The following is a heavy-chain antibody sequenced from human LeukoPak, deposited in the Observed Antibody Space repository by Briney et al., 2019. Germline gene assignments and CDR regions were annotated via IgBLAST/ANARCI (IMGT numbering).Heavy chain of an antibody. D-gene: IGHD6-13*01. CDR3: ARGVSSPFDP. CDR1: GGTFSSYA. CDR2: IIPIFGTA. Sequence: ASVKVSCKASGGTFSSYAISWVRPAPGQGLEWMGGIIPIFGTANYAQKFQGRVTITADESTSTAYMELSSLRSEDTAVYYCARGVSSPFDPWGQGTLVTVSS. V-gene: IGHV1-69*01. J-gene: IGHJ5*02.